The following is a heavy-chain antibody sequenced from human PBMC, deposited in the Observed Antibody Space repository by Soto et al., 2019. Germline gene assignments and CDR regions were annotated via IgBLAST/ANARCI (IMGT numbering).Heavy chain of an antibody. D-gene: IGHD3-3*01. CDR2: IYYSGST. CDR3: AREVRVRGFAFDI. J-gene: IGHJ3*02. CDR1: GGSISSYY. V-gene: IGHV4-59*01. Sequence: SETLSLTCTVSGGSISSYYWSWIRQPPGKGLEWIGYIYYSGSTNYNPSLKSRVTISVDTSKNQFFLKLSSVTAADTAVYYCAREVRVRGFAFDIWGQGTMVTVSS.